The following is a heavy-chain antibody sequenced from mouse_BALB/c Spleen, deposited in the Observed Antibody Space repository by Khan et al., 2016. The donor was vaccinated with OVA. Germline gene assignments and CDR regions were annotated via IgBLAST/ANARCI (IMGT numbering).Heavy chain of an antibody. CDR2: ISYSGST. J-gene: IGHJ4*01. Sequence: EVQLVESGPGLVKPSQSLSLTCTVTGYSITSDYAWNWIRQFPGNKLEWMGYISYSGSTNYNPALKSRISITRDTPKNQFFLQLNSVTTEDTATYFCARDSSRYNYAMDYWGQGTSVTVSS. CDR1: GYSITSDYA. D-gene: IGHD2-12*01. CDR3: ARDSSRYNYAMDY. V-gene: IGHV3-2*02.